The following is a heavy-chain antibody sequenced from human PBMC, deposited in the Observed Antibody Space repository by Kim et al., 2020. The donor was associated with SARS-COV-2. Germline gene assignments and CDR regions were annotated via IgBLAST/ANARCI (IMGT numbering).Heavy chain of an antibody. CDR3: ARELSVAGPPLDY. CDR2: ISSGSSYI. D-gene: IGHD6-19*01. V-gene: IGHV3-21*01. CDR1: GFTFSIYT. J-gene: IGHJ4*02. Sequence: GGSLRLSCAGSGFTFSIYTMNWVRQAPGKGPEWVSCISSGSSYIYYAGSVKGRFTISRDNAKNSLYLQMNNLRAEDTAVYYCARELSVAGPPLDYWGQGTLVTVSS.